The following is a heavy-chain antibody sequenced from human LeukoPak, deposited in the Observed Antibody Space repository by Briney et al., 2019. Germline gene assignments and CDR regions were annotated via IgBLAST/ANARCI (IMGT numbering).Heavy chain of an antibody. CDR2: IYPGDSDT. CDR3: ARGGGGRGAPYYYYGMDV. J-gene: IGHJ6*02. D-gene: IGHD2-15*01. CDR1: GYSFTSYW. V-gene: IGHV5-51*01. Sequence: GESLKISCKGSGYSFTSYWIGWVRQMPGKGLERMGIIYPGDSDTRYSPSFQGQVTISADKSISTAYLQWSSLKASDTAMYYCARGGGGRGAPYYYYGMDVWGQGTTVTVSS.